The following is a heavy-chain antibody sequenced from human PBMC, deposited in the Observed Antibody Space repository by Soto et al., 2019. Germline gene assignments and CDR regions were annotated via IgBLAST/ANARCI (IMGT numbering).Heavy chain of an antibody. CDR2: ISANNGNT. Sequence: ASVKVSCKAPGFTFTSYDINWVRQATGQGLEWMGWISANNGNTNYAQKLQGRVTMTTDTSTSTAYMELRSLRSDDTAVYYCAREEQLYAFGIWGQGTMVTVSS. D-gene: IGHD6-13*01. V-gene: IGHV1-18*01. J-gene: IGHJ3*02. CDR1: GFTFTSYD. CDR3: AREEQLYAFGI.